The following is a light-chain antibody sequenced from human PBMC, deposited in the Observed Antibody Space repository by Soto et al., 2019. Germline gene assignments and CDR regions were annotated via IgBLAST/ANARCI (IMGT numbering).Light chain of an antibody. J-gene: IGLJ2*01. V-gene: IGLV1-51*01. CDR1: SSNVGNNF. CDR3: GTWDTKLNAVV. Sequence: QSVLTQPPSMSAAPGQKVTITCSGSSSNVGNNFVSWYQQLPGTAPKLLIFDNSQRPSGIPDRFFGSKSGTSATLAITGPQIGDEAVYYCGTWDTKLNAVVFGGGTTLTVL. CDR2: DNS.